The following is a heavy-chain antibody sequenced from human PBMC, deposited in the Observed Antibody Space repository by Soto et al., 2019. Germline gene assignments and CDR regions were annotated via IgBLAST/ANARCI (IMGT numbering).Heavy chain of an antibody. CDR3: AREDCTNGVCHDAFDI. V-gene: IGHV3-48*01. D-gene: IGHD2-8*01. J-gene: IGHJ3*02. CDR1: GFTFSSYS. CDR2: ISSSSSTI. Sequence: PGGSLRLSCAASGFTFSSYSMNWVRQAPGKGLEWVSYISSSSSTIYYADSVKGRFTISRDNAKNSLYLQMNSLRAEDTAVYYCAREDCTNGVCHDAFDIWGQGTMVTVSS.